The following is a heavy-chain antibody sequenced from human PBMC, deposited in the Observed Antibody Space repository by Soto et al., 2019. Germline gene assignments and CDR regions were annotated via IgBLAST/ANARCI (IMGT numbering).Heavy chain of an antibody. J-gene: IGHJ6*02. Sequence: SETLSLTCTVSGGSIREYYWSWTRQPPGKGLEWVGHIYYVGSTNSNPSLKSRVTISVDTSRNQFSLKLSSVTAADTAVYYCARDRNTMVRTYGMDVWGQGTTVTVSS. CDR3: ARDRNTMVRTYGMDV. D-gene: IGHD3-10*01. V-gene: IGHV4-59*01. CDR1: GGSIREYY. CDR2: IYYVGST.